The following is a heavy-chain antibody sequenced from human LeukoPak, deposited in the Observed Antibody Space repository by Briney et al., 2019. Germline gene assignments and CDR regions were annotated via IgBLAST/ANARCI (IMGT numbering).Heavy chain of an antibody. CDR1: GFTFSSYW. V-gene: IGHV3-74*01. CDR3: AKIPFPYYYDSSGYYYFDY. CDR2: INSDGSST. D-gene: IGHD3-22*01. Sequence: PGGSLRLSCAASGFTFSSYWMHWVRQAPGKGLVWVSRINSDGSSTSYADSVKGRFTISRDNAKNTLYLQMNSLRAEDTAVYYCAKIPFPYYYDSSGYYYFDYWGHGTLVTVSS. J-gene: IGHJ4*01.